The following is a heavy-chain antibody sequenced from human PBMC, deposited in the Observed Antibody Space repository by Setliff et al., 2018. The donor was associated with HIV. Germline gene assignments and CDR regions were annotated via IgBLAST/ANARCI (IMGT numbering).Heavy chain of an antibody. CDR1: GYSFTNLG. Sequence: ASVKVSCKASGYSFTNLGLNWVRQAPGQGLEWMGWINVGKGDTKYSQELQGRITLTTDTSANTAYMELSSLGSDDTAVYFCARGALLAVFDFDHWGHGTLVTVSS. D-gene: IGHD3-10*01. J-gene: IGHJ4*01. CDR3: ARGALLAVFDFDH. V-gene: IGHV1-18*01. CDR2: INVGKGDT.